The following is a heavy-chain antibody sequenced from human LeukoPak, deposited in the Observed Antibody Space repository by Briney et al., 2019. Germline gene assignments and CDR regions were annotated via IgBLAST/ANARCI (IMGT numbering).Heavy chain of an antibody. V-gene: IGHV4-61*02. CDR2: IYTSGST. CDR1: GGSISSGSYY. J-gene: IGHJ5*02. Sequence: SQTLSLTCTVSGGSISSGSYYWSWTRQPAGKGLEWIGRIYTSGSTNYNPSLKSRVTISVDTSKNQFSLKLSSVTAADTAVYYCARESPYYDILTGYSGNWFDPWGQGTLVTVSS. D-gene: IGHD3-9*01. CDR3: ARESPYYDILTGYSGNWFDP.